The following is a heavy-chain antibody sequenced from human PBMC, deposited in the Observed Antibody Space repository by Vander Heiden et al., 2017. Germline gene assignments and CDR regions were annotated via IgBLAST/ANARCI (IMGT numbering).Heavy chain of an antibody. CDR2: ISYDGSNK. CDR3: ATRDIVVVVAASGYYGMDV. Sequence: QVQLVESGGGVVQPGRSLRLSCAASGFTFSSYAMHWVRQAPGKGREWVAVISYDGSNKSYADSVKGRFTISRDNSKNTLYLQMNSLRAEDTAVYYCATRDIVVVVAASGYYGMDVWGQGTTVTVSS. D-gene: IGHD2-15*01. J-gene: IGHJ6*02. CDR1: GFTFSSYA. V-gene: IGHV3-30-3*01.